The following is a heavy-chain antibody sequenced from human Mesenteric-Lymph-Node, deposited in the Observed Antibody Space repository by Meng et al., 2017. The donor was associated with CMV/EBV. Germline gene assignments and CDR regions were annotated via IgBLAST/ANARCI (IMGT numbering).Heavy chain of an antibody. CDR3: AKLVIPAAIEENWFDP. CDR2: ISGSAAGT. D-gene: IGHD2-2*02. Sequence: GESLKISCAASGFTFGTYGMSWVRQAPGKGLEWVSAISGSAAGTYYADSVKGRFTISRDNSKNTLYLQMNSLRAEDTAVYYCAKLVIPAAIEENWFDPWGQGTLVTVSS. J-gene: IGHJ5*02. CDR1: GFTFGTYG. V-gene: IGHV3-23*01.